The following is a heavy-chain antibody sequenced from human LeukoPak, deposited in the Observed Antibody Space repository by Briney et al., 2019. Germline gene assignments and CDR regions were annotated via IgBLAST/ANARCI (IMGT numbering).Heavy chain of an antibody. V-gene: IGHV1-8*01. CDR1: GYTFTSYD. Sequence: ASVKVSCKASGYTFTSYDINWVRQATGQGLEWMGWMNPNSGNTGYAQKFQGRVTMTRNTSISTAYMELSSLRSEDTAVYYCARVYSSSWSPLYYSYYYGMDVGGKGTTVTVS. D-gene: IGHD6-13*01. J-gene: IGHJ6*04. CDR2: MNPNSGNT. CDR3: ARVYSSSWSPLYYSYYYGMDV.